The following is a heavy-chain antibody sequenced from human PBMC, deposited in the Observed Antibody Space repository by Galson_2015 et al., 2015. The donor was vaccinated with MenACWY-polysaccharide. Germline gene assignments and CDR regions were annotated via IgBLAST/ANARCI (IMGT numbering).Heavy chain of an antibody. Sequence: ILSLTCSLSGGSVKNSYWSWFRQPPGKGLEWIGYILYTGSTTYNPSLKSRVTISIGASESHFSLNLTSVTAADTAVYYCARGRALTDYWGPGTLVTVSP. J-gene: IGHJ4*02. V-gene: IGHV4-59*02. CDR1: GGSVKNSY. CDR3: ARGRALTDY. CDR2: ILYTGST.